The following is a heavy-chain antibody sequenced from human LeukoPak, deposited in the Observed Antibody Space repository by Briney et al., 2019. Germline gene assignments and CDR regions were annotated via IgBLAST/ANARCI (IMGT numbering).Heavy chain of an antibody. J-gene: IGHJ5*02. Sequence: PSETLSDTCAVYGGSFSGYYWSWIRQPPGKGLEWIGEINHSGSTNYNPSLKSRVTKSLDTSKNQFSLKLSSVTAADTAVYYCARRGGYCSSTSCFNWFDPWGQGTLVTVSS. CDR1: GGSFSGYY. V-gene: IGHV4-34*01. CDR2: INHSGST. D-gene: IGHD2-2*01. CDR3: ARRGGYCSSTSCFNWFDP.